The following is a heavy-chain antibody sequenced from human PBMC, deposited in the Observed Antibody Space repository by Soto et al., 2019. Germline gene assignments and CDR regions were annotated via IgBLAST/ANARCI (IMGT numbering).Heavy chain of an antibody. Sequence: GGSLRLSCAASGFTFSSYGMHWVRQAPGKGLEWVAVISYDGSNKYYADSVKGRFTISRDNSKNTLYLQMNSLRAEDTAVYYCAKGFRGYCSGGSCYAGFDYWGQGTLVTVSS. CDR1: GFTFSSYG. CDR2: ISYDGSNK. V-gene: IGHV3-30*18. J-gene: IGHJ4*02. D-gene: IGHD2-15*01. CDR3: AKGFRGYCSGGSCYAGFDY.